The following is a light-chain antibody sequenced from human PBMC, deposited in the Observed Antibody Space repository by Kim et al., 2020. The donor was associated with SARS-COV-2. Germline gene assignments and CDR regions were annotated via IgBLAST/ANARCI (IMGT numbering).Light chain of an antibody. CDR3: NSRDSTDNVV. CDR2: GKN. V-gene: IGLV3-19*01. J-gene: IGLJ2*01. Sequence: SSELTQDPAVSVALGQTVRITCPGDSLRSYYATWYQQKPGQAPIVVIYGKNNRPSGIPDRFSGSSSGNTASLTITGTPAGDEADYYCNSRDSTDNVVFGG. CDR1: SLRSYY.